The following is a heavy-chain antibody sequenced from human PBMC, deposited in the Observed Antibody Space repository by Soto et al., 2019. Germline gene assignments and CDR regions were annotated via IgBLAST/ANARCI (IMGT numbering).Heavy chain of an antibody. Sequence: SETLSLTCAVYGGSFSCYYWSWIRQPPGKGLEWIGEINHSGSTNYNPSLKSRVTISVDTSKNQFSLKLSSVTAADTAVYYCAIWFGEQNPGRGAVDIWGQGTMVTVS. J-gene: IGHJ3*02. CDR2: INHSGST. CDR1: GGSFSCYY. D-gene: IGHD3-10*01. V-gene: IGHV4-34*01. CDR3: AIWFGEQNPGRGAVDI.